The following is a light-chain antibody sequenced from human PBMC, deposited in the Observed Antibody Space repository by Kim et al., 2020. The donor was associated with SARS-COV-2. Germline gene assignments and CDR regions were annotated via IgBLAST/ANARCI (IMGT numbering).Light chain of an antibody. Sequence: SYELTQPLSVSVALGQTATITWEGNNIGSKNVHWYQQKPGQAPVVVIYRDNDRPSEIPERFSGSNSGSTATLTISRVQAGDEAEYYCQVWDSNTYVFGTGTKVTVL. CDR2: RDN. V-gene: IGLV3-9*01. J-gene: IGLJ1*01. CDR3: QVWDSNTYV. CDR1: NIGSKN.